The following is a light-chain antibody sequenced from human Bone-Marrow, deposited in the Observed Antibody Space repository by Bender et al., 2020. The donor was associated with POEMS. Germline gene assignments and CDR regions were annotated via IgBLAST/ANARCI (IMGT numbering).Light chain of an antibody. Sequence: QSVLTQPPSVSGTPGQRVTISCSGTSSDVGGSDFVSWYLQYPGKAPRLIIYDIYKRPSGVSNRFSGSKSGNTASLTISGLQAEDEADYYCCSYINNGNWVFGGGTMLTVL. CDR2: DIY. CDR3: CSYINNGNWV. V-gene: IGLV2-14*01. CDR1: SSDVGGSDF. J-gene: IGLJ3*02.